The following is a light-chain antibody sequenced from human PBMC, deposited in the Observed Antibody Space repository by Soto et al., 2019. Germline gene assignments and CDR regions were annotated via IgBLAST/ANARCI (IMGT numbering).Light chain of an antibody. CDR2: AAY. V-gene: IGKV1-39*01. J-gene: IGKJ2*01. CDR3: QQSYSTPPGT. CDR1: QSISSY. Sequence: DIQMTQSPSSLSASVGDRVTITCRASQSISSYLNWYQQKPGKAPELLIYAAYSLQSGVTSRFRGSGSGTDFTPTISSLQPAVFKTYYCQQSYSTPPGTFVQGTKLEIK.